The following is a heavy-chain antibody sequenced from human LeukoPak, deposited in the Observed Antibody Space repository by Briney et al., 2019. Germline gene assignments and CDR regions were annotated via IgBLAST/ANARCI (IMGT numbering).Heavy chain of an antibody. CDR2: TSTIGTT. CDR1: SGSLSTYY. V-gene: IGHV4-4*07. CDR3: ARAPSDIYFDY. J-gene: IGHJ4*02. Sequence: SSETLSLTCTVSSGSLSTYYWSWIRQPAGKGLEWIGRTSTIGTTNYNPSLKSRVTMSVDMSKNQFSLNLNSVTAADTAVYFCARAPSDIYFDYWGQGVLVTVSS.